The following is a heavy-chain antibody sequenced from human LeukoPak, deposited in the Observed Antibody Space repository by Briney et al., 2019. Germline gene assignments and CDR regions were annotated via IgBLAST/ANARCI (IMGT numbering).Heavy chain of an antibody. CDR3: ARDSGVVSATFGVYYYYGMDV. CDR2: IYSGGST. J-gene: IGHJ6*04. D-gene: IGHD2-15*01. Sequence: PGGSLRLSCAASGFTVSSNYMSWVRQAPGKGLEWVSVIYSGGSTYYADSVKGRFTISRDNFKNTLYLQMNSLRVEDTAVYFCARDSGVVSATFGVYYYYGMDVWGTGTTVTVSS. V-gene: IGHV3-53*01. CDR1: GFTVSSNY.